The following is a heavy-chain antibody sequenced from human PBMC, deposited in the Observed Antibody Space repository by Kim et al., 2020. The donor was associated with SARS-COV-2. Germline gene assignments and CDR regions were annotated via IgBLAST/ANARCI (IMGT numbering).Heavy chain of an antibody. V-gene: IGHV4-59*01. CDR3: ARGSTIFGVGIRPFDY. CDR2: IYYSGST. J-gene: IGHJ4*02. CDR1: GGSISSYY. Sequence: SETLSLTCTVSGGSISSYYWSWIRQPPGKGLEWIGYIYYSGSTNYNPSLKSRVTISVDTPKNQFSLNLSSVTAADTAVYYCARGSTIFGVGIRPFDYWGQGTLVTVSS. D-gene: IGHD3-3*01.